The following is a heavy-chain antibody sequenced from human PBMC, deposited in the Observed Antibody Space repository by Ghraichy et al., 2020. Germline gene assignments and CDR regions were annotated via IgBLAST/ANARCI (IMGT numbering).Heavy chain of an antibody. CDR1: GFLFSSYA. CDR3: ATSSSGWYEDTDY. V-gene: IGHV3-23*01. CDR2: ITYNGDNT. J-gene: IGHJ4*02. Sequence: WGSLRLSCATSGFLFSSYAMAWVRQTPGKGLEWVSTITYNGDNTYYADSVRGRFTVSRDNSKNTLYLQMNSLRAEDTAVYYCATSSSGWYEDTDYWGQGTLVTVSS. D-gene: IGHD6-19*01.